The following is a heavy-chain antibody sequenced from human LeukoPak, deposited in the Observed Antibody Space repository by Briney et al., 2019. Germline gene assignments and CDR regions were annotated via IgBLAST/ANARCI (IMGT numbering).Heavy chain of an antibody. CDR2: ISWNSGSI. J-gene: IGHJ4*02. CDR3: AKDRQGYLDY. CDR1: GFTFDDYA. Sequence: PGRSLRLSCAASGFTFDDYAMHWVRQAPGKGLGWVSGISWNSGSIGYADSVKGRFTISRDNAKNSLYLQMNSLRAEDMALYYCAKDRQGYLDYWGQGTLVTVSS. V-gene: IGHV3-9*03.